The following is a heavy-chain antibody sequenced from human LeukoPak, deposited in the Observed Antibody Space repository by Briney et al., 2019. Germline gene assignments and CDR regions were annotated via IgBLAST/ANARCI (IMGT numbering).Heavy chain of an antibody. Sequence: GGSLRLSCAASEFNFSSYWMIWVRQAPGKGLEWVANIKQDGSETYYVDSVKGRFTISRDNAKNSLYLQMNSLRAEGTAVYFCTRDGMEVWGQGTTVIVSS. CDR2: IKQDGSET. J-gene: IGHJ6*02. CDR1: EFNFSSYW. CDR3: TRDGMEV. V-gene: IGHV3-7*01.